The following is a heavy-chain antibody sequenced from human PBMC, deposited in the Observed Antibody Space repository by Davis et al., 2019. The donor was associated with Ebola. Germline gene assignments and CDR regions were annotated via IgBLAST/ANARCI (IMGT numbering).Heavy chain of an antibody. Sequence: SETLSLTCTVSGGSISNYFWSWIRQPPGKGLEWIGFIYYSGRTNYNPSLKSRVTISVDTSNNQFSLSLNSVTAADTAVYYCARADYTRYFDHWGRGTVVTVSP. CDR2: IYYSGRT. D-gene: IGHD3-16*01. CDR1: GGSISNYF. CDR3: ARADYTRYFDH. V-gene: IGHV4-59*12. J-gene: IGHJ4*02.